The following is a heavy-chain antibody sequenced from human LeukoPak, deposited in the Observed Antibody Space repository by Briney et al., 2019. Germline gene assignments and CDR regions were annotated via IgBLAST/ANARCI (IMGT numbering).Heavy chain of an antibody. CDR1: GDSISSTNW. Sequence: SGTLSLTCAVSGDSISSTNWWSWVRQPPGKGLEWVGEIYHSGSTNYNPSLKSRVTMSVDKSKNHFSLNLSSVTAADTAVYYCARDALIGGFRGNFDYWGQGTLVTVSS. V-gene: IGHV4-4*02. D-gene: IGHD3-16*01. CDR2: IYHSGST. CDR3: ARDALIGGFRGNFDY. J-gene: IGHJ4*02.